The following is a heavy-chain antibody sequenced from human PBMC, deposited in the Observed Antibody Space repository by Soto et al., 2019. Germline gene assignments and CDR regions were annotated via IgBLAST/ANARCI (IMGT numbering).Heavy chain of an antibody. CDR3: AKDRFYGLLDYYYGMDV. D-gene: IGHD3-10*01. CDR1: GFTFSSYG. CDR2: ISYDGSNK. V-gene: IGHV3-30*18. J-gene: IGHJ6*02. Sequence: QVQLVESGGGVVQPGRSLRLSCAASGFTFSSYGMHWVRQAPGKGLEWVAVISYDGSNKYYADSVKGRFTISRDNSKNTLYLQMNSLRAEETAVYYCAKDRFYGLLDYYYGMDVWGQGTTVTVSS.